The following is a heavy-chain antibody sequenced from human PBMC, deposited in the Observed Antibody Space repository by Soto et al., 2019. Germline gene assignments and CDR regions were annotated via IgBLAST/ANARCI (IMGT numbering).Heavy chain of an antibody. D-gene: IGHD6-6*01. CDR1: GGSFSGYY. CDR2: INHSGST. J-gene: IGHJ5*02. Sequence: QVQLQQWGAGLLKPSETLSLTCAVYGGSFSGYYWSWIRQPPGKGLEWIGEINHSGSTNYNPSLKSRVTISVDTSKNQFSLKLSSVTAADTAVYYCARAKYSSSSVSWFDPWGHGTLVTVST. V-gene: IGHV4-34*01. CDR3: ARAKYSSSSVSWFDP.